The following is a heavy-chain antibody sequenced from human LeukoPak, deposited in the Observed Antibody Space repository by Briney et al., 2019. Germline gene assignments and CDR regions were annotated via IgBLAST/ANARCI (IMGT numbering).Heavy chain of an antibody. CDR1: GGTFSSYT. CDR3: AREGVAVARGYYYYMDV. D-gene: IGHD6-19*01. Sequence: ASVKVSCKASGGTFSSYTISWVRQAPGQGLEWMGRIIPILGIANYAQKFQGRVTITADKSTSTAYMELSSLRSEDTAVYYCAREGVAVARGYYYYMDVWGKGTTVTVSS. CDR2: IIPILGIA. J-gene: IGHJ6*03. V-gene: IGHV1-69*04.